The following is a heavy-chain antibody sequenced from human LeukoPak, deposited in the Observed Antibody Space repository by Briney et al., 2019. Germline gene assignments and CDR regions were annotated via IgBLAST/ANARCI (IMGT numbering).Heavy chain of an antibody. Sequence: PSGTLSLTCTVPGGSISSSSYYWGWIRQPPGKGLEWIGSIYYSGSTYYNPSLKSRVTISVDTSKNQFSLKLSSVTAADTAVYYCARDYYDSSGSGGFYGMDVWGQGTTVTVSS. D-gene: IGHD3-22*01. V-gene: IGHV4-39*07. J-gene: IGHJ6*02. CDR2: IYYSGST. CDR1: GGSISSSSYY. CDR3: ARDYYDSSGSGGFYGMDV.